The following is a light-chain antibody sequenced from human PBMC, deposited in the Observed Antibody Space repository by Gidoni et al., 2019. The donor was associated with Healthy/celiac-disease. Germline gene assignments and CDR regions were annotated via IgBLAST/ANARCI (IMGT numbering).Light chain of an antibody. Sequence: DVVMTKSPLSLPVTLGQPASISCRSSQSLVYSDGNTYLNWCQQRPGQSPRLLIYKGSNRDSGVPDRFSGSGSGTDFTLKISRVEAEDVGVYYCMQGTHWPRTFGQGTKVEIK. CDR3: MQGTHWPRT. CDR1: QSLVYSDGNTY. V-gene: IGKV2-30*01. CDR2: KGS. J-gene: IGKJ1*01.